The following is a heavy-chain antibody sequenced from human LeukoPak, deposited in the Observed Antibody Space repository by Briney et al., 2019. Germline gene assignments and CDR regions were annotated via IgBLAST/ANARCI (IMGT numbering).Heavy chain of an antibody. J-gene: IGHJ5*02. CDR2: ISSSGSTL. CDR3: TRDVASRNWFDP. CDR1: GFTFSSFE. V-gene: IGHV3-48*03. Sequence: GGPLRLSCVGSGFTFSSFEMNWVRQAPGKGLEWVSYISSSGSTLYYADSVKGRFTISRDNSKNTLFLQMNSLRAEDTAVYYCTRDVASRNWFDPWGQGTLVTVSS.